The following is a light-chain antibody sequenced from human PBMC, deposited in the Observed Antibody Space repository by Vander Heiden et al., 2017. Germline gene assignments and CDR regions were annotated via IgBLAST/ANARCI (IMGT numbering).Light chain of an antibody. CDR3: AAWDDSLNGRV. Sequence: QSVLPQPPSASGTPWQTVTIPCSGSSSNIGSNTVTWYQQLPGTAPKLLIYSNNQRPSGVPDRFSGSKSGTSASLAISGLQSEDEADYFCAAWDDSLNGRVFGGGTKLTVL. V-gene: IGLV1-44*01. CDR2: SNN. CDR1: SSNIGSNT. J-gene: IGLJ3*02.